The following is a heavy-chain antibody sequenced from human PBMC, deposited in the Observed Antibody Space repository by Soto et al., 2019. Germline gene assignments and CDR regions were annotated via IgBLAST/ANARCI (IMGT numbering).Heavy chain of an antibody. CDR3: ARIRDGTHDFLDY. D-gene: IGHD1-1*01. J-gene: IGHJ4*02. CDR1: GFTFSSYW. V-gene: IGHV3-7*01. Sequence: PGGSLRLSFAASGFTFSSYWMNWVRQAPGKGLEWVANINQDGNEDNLLDSVKGRFTIARDNAKNSLLLQMNSLRVDDTAVYYCARIRDGTHDFLDYWGQGALVTVSS. CDR2: INQDGNED.